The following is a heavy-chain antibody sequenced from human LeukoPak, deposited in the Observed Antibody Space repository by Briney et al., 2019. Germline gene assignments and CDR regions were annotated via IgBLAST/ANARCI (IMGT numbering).Heavy chain of an antibody. D-gene: IGHD3-22*01. V-gene: IGHV1-8*01. CDR2: MNPNSGNT. CDR3: ARPKSKYDSSGYYPLDY. J-gene: IGHJ4*02. CDR1: GYTFTSND. Sequence: ASVKVSFKASGYTFTSNDINWVRQATGQGLEWMGLMNPNSGNTGSAQKFQGRVTMTRNTDISTAYMELSSLTSEDTAVYYCARPKSKYDSSGYYPLDYWGQGTLVTVSS.